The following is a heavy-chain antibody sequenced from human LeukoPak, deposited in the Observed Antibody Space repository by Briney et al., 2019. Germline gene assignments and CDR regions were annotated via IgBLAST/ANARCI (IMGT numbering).Heavy chain of an antibody. V-gene: IGHV3-23*01. J-gene: IGHJ4*02. CDR3: AKDVPHVLRYFDWSY. D-gene: IGHD3-9*01. CDR1: GFTFSSYA. Sequence: EGSLRLSCAASGFTFSSYAMSWVRQAPGKGLEWVSAISGSGGSTYYADSVKGRFTISRDNSKNTLYPQMNSLRAEDTAVYYCAKDVPHVLRYFDWSYWGQGTLVTVSS. CDR2: ISGSGGST.